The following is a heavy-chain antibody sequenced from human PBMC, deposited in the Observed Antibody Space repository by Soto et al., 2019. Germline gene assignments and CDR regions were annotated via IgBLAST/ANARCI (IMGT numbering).Heavy chain of an antibody. D-gene: IGHD3-3*01. Sequence: PXDSLTISRKGSGYSFSTSWIGLVRQMSGKGLEWMGTIYPSDSDTRYSPSFQGQVIISADKSTSTAYLQWRSLKASDTAMYYCATRAEYYDFWSGYYGAWGQGTLVTVS. CDR3: ATRAEYYDFWSGYYGA. CDR2: IYPSDSDT. J-gene: IGHJ5*02. V-gene: IGHV5-51*01. CDR1: GYSFSTSW.